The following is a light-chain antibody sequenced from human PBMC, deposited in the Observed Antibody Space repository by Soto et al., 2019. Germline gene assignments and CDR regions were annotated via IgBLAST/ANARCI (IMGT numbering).Light chain of an antibody. CDR2: GVN. J-gene: IGLJ2*01. V-gene: IGLV2-8*01. Sequence: QSALTQPPSASGSPGQSVTISCTGTSSDVGGYKYVFWYQQHPGKAPKLLIYGVNQRPSGVPNRFSGSKSGNTASLTVSGLQAEDEADYYCSSYAGSKHVIFGGGTKVTVL. CDR1: SSDVGGYKY. CDR3: SSYAGSKHVI.